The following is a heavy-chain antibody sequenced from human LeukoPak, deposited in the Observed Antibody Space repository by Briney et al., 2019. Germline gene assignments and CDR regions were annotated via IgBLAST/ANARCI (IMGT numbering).Heavy chain of an antibody. CDR1: GYTFTGYY. D-gene: IGHD1-26*01. V-gene: IGHV1-2*02. Sequence: ASVKVSCKASGYTFTGYYMHWVRQAPGQGLEWMGWINPNSGGTNYAQKFQGRVTMTRDTSISTAYMELSRLRSDDTAVYYCARDRDIGGATFVFDIGGKGKRATVSS. CDR3: ARDRDIGGATFVFDI. J-gene: IGHJ3*02. CDR2: INPNSGGT.